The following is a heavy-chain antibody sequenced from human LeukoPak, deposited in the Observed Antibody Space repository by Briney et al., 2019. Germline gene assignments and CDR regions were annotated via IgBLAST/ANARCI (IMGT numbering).Heavy chain of an antibody. CDR1: GFTLRSYG. Sequence: GRTLRLSRAASGFTLRSYGMHWVRQAPGKELEWVAVIWYDGSNQYYADSVRGRFTISRDNSKNTLYLQLNSLRAEDTAVYYCARDRAGPTLYYFDYWGQGTLVTVSS. CDR3: ARDRAGPTLYYFDY. V-gene: IGHV3-33*01. D-gene: IGHD1-26*01. CDR2: IWYDGSNQ. J-gene: IGHJ4*02.